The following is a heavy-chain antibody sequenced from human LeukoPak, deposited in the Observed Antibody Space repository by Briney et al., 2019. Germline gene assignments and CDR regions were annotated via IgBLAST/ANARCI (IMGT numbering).Heavy chain of an antibody. CDR2: ISGNNGNT. V-gene: IGHV1-18*01. D-gene: IGHD1-7*01. CDR1: GYTFTSYG. J-gene: IGHJ4*02. Sequence: GASVKVSCKAPGYTFTSYGISWVRQAPGQGLEWMGWISGNNGNTNYAQKTQGRVTMTTDTSTSTAYMELRSLRSDATAVYYCARDRTLTGTTCSEYWGQGTLVTVSS. CDR3: ARDRTLTGTTCSEY.